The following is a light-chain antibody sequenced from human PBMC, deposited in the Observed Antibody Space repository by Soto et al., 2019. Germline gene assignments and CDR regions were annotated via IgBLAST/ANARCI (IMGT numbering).Light chain of an antibody. V-gene: IGLV2-23*02. J-gene: IGLJ2*01. Sequence: QSALTQPASVSGSPGQSITISCTRSSTDFENYNLVSWYQHCPDKAPKLMIYEVRKRPSGVPDRFSGSKSGNTASLTVSGLQAEDEADYYCTSYAGGNILVFGGGTKLTVL. CDR1: STDFENYNL. CDR2: EVR. CDR3: TSYAGGNILV.